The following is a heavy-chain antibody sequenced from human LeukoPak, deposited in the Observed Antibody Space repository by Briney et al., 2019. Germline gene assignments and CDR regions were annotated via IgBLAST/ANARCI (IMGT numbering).Heavy chain of an antibody. V-gene: IGHV4-4*02. D-gene: IGHD1-1*01. CDR3: ARFQYKAAFDI. CDR1: GGSISSSNW. Sequence: PSGTLSLTCAVSGGSISSSNWWSWVRQPPGKGLEWIGEIYHSGSTNYNPSLKSRVTISVDTSKNQFSLKLNSVTAAATAVYYCARFQYKAAFDIWGQGTMVTVSS. J-gene: IGHJ3*02. CDR2: IYHSGST.